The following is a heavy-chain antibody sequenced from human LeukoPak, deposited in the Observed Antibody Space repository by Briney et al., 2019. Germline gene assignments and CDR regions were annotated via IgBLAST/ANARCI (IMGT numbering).Heavy chain of an antibody. V-gene: IGHV1-2*06. CDR1: GYTFTGYY. CDR3: AREHLLRYFDWLSRVWFDP. Sequence: GASVKVSCKASGYTFTGYYMHWVRQAPGQGLEWMGRINPNSGGTNYAQKFQSRVTMTRDTSISTAYMELSRLRSDDTAVYYCAREHLLRYFDWLSRVWFDPWGQGTLLAVSS. D-gene: IGHD3-9*01. J-gene: IGHJ5*02. CDR2: INPNSGGT.